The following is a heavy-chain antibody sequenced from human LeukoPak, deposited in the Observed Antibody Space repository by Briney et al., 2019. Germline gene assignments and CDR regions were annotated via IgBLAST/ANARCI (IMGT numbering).Heavy chain of an antibody. D-gene: IGHD3-22*01. V-gene: IGHV3-23*01. Sequence: GGSLRLSYAASGFTFSSYAMSWVRQAPGEGLECVSAIIGSGGSTYYAASVTGRFIISKDNYTVLPDVELYSLRAHGPAVLCCTKRNYESSVFDYWGQGTLVTVSS. J-gene: IGHJ4*02. CDR3: TKRNYESSVFDY. CDR2: IIGSGGST. CDR1: GFTFSSYA.